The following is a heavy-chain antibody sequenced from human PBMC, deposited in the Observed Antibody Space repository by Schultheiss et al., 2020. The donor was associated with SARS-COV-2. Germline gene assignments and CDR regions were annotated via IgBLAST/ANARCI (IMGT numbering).Heavy chain of an antibody. V-gene: IGHV3-74*01. CDR2: INSDGEST. CDR1: GFTFDDYA. D-gene: IGHD3-22*01. J-gene: IGHJ4*02. CDR3: ATYYYSSGYYVFDY. Sequence: GGSLRLSCAASGFTFDDYAMHWVRQAPGKGLEWVSRINSDGESTTYADSVKGRITISRDNAKNTLYLQMNSLRAEDTAVYYCATYYYSSGYYVFDYWGQGTLVTVSS.